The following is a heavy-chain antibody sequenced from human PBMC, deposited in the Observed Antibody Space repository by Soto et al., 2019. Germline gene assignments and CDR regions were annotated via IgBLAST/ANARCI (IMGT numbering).Heavy chain of an antibody. J-gene: IGHJ6*02. V-gene: IGHV4-34*01. CDR1: GGSFSGYY. D-gene: IGHD6-6*01. Sequence: PSETLSLTCAVYGGSFSGYYWSWIRQPPGKGLEWIGEINHSGSTNYNPSLKSRVTISVDTSKNQFSLKLSSVTAADTAVYYCASTPMRVHSSSFKPHYYYATDVWGQGTTVTVSS. CDR2: INHSGST. CDR3: ASTPMRVHSSSFKPHYYYATDV.